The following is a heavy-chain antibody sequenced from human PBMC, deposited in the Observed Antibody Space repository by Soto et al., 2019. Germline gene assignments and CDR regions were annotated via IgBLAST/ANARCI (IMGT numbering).Heavy chain of an antibody. V-gene: IGHV5-51*01. D-gene: IGHD1-26*01. CDR3: ATLVGATASHYYYYGMDV. CDR2: IYPGDSDT. J-gene: IGHJ6*02. Sequence: PGVPMKISCKGSGYSITSYWIGWVRKMPGKGLEWMGIIYPGDSDTRYSPSFQGQVTISADKSISTAYLQWSSLKASDTAMYYCATLVGATASHYYYYGMDVWGQGTTVTVSS. CDR1: GYSITSYW.